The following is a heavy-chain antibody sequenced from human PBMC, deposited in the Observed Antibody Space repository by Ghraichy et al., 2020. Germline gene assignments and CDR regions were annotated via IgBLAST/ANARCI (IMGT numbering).Heavy chain of an antibody. V-gene: IGHV1-3*01. CDR2: INAGNGNT. CDR3: ARDWQFGVVTYNWFDP. D-gene: IGHD3-3*01. J-gene: IGHJ5*02. CDR1: GYTFTSYA. Sequence: ASVKVSCKASGYTFTSYAMHWVRQAPGQRLEWMGWINAGNGNTKYSQKFQGRVTITRDTSASTAYMELSSLRSEDTAVYYCARDWQFGVVTYNWFDPWGQGTLVTVSS.